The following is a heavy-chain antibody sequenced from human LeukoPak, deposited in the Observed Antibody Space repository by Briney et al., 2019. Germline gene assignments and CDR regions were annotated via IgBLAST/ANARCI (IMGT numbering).Heavy chain of an antibody. CDR2: INPNSGGT. J-gene: IGHJ4*02. CDR3: ARLARTGNTGYYFKN. Sequence: ASVKVSCKASGYTFTGYYMHWVRQAPGQGLEWMGWINPNSGGTNYAQKFQGRVTMTRDTSISTAYMELSRLRSDDTAVYYCARLARTGNTGYYFKNWGQGTLVTVSS. D-gene: IGHD3/OR15-3a*01. CDR1: GYTFTGYY. V-gene: IGHV1-2*02.